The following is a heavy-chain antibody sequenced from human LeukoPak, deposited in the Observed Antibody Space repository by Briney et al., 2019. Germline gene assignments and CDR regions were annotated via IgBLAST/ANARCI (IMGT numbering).Heavy chain of an antibody. CDR1: GFTVRSNY. D-gene: IGHD6-6*01. Sequence: GGSLRLSCAVSGFTVRSNYMAWVRQAPGKGLECVSILYSSGDTYYADSVQGRFTISRDNSKNTLYLQMSGLRADDTAIYYCAKVILIAAAHGDFIDLWGQGTLVSVSS. J-gene: IGHJ5*02. CDR2: LYSSGDT. CDR3: AKVILIAAAHGDFIDL. V-gene: IGHV3-53*01.